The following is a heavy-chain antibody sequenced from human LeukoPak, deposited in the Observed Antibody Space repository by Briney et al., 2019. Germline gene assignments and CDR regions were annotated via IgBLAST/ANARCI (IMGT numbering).Heavy chain of an antibody. CDR3: ARDPGAINSY. D-gene: IGHD4/OR15-4a*01. Sequence: GGSLRLSCAASRXTFRNYGMHWVRQAPGKGLEWVAVIWYDGSNKYYADSVQGRFTISRDNSKNTVDLQINSLRAEDTAVYYCARDPGAINSYWGQGTLVTVSS. CDR1: RXTFRNYG. V-gene: IGHV3-33*01. CDR2: IWYDGSNK. J-gene: IGHJ4*02.